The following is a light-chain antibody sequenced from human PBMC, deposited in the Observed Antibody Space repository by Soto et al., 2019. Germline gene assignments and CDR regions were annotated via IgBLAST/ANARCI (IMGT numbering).Light chain of an antibody. V-gene: IGLV2-23*02. CDR2: EVT. J-gene: IGLJ1*01. CDR3: CSYAVSNTYL. Sequence: QSVLTQPASVSASPGQSITISCTGTDSDVGSHNLVSWYQLHPGKAPKLMIYEVTKRPSGVTNRFSGPKSGNTASLTIAGLQAEDEADYYCCSYAVSNTYLFGNGTKVTVL. CDR1: DSDVGSHNL.